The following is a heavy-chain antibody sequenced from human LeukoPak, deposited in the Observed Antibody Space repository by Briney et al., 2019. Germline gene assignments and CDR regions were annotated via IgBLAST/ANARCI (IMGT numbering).Heavy chain of an antibody. D-gene: IGHD6-19*01. CDR3: ARGQEQFSSPWQWGPRRKNFYYYGMDV. CDR2: ISSDGNT. Sequence: PGGSLRLSCAASGLTVSSSSMNWVRLGPGKGLEWVSVISSDGNTYYAASVKGRFPISRDNSRNTLSLQMHGLRADDTAVYYCARGQEQFSSPWQWGPRRKNFYYYGMDVWGQGTTVTVSS. V-gene: IGHV3-66*01. CDR1: GLTVSSSS. J-gene: IGHJ6*02.